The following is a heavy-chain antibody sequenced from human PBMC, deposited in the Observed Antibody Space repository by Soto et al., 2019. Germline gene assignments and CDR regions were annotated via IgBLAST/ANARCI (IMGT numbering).Heavy chain of an antibody. D-gene: IGHD1-1*01. CDR2: ISAHNGNT. V-gene: IGHV1-18*01. CDR1: GYTFTTYG. CDR3: ARGRYGDY. Sequence: QVHLVQSGAEVKRPGASVKVSCKGSGYTFTTYGITWVRQAPGQGLEWVGWISAHNGNTNYAQKLQGRVTVTIDTSTSTAYMELRSLRSDDTAVYYCARGRYGDYWGQGALVTVSS. J-gene: IGHJ4*02.